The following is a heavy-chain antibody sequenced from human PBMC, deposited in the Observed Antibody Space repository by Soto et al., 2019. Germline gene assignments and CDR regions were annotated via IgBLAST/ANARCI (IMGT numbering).Heavy chain of an antibody. D-gene: IGHD3-9*01. CDR1: GFTFSEYS. Sequence: EVRLVESGGGLVQRGGSLRLSCSASGFTFSEYSMHWVRQAPGKGLQYVSTISSDGDITYYADSVKGRFTISRDNSKNTLYLQMNSLRPEDTAVYYCVKVSTFYDILTGYYSTNFFDPWGQGTLVTVSS. CDR3: VKVSTFYDILTGYYSTNFFDP. CDR2: ISSDGDIT. V-gene: IGHV3-64D*06. J-gene: IGHJ5*02.